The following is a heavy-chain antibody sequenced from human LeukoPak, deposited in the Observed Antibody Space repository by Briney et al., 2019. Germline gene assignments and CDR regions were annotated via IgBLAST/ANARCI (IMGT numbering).Heavy chain of an antibody. CDR3: ARQGAGVPFDY. J-gene: IGHJ4*02. V-gene: IGHV4-59*08. CDR2: IYYSGST. D-gene: IGHD3-10*01. Sequence: PSETLPLTCTVSGGSIRSYYWSWIRQPPGKGLEWIGYIYYSGSTNYNPSLKSRVTISVDTSKNQFSLKLSSVTAADTAVYYCARQGAGVPFDYWGRGTLVTVSS. CDR1: GGSIRSYY.